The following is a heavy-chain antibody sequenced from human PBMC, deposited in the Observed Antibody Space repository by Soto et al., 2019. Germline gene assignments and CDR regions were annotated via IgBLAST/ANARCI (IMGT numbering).Heavy chain of an antibody. V-gene: IGHV3-53*01. CDR3: ARDSHGGSYYDY. Sequence: GSLRLSCSASGFTVIRNYMSWVRQAPGKGLEWVSVIYSGGSTYYADSVKGRFTISRDNSKNTLYLQMNSLRAEDTAVYYCARDSHGGSYYDYWGQGTLVTVPQ. CDR2: IYSGGST. D-gene: IGHD3-10*01. J-gene: IGHJ4*02. CDR1: GFTVIRNY.